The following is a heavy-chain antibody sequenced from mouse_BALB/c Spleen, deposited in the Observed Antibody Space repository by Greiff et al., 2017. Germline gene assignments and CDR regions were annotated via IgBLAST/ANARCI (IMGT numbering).Heavy chain of an antibody. V-gene: IGHV14-3*02. Sequence: EVQRVESGAELVKPGASVKLSCTASGFNIKDTYMHWVKQRPEQGLEWIGRIDPANGNTKYDPKFQGKATITADTSSNTAYLQLSSLTSEDTAVYYCASLWLRRAWFAYWGQGTLVTVSA. J-gene: IGHJ3*01. CDR2: IDPANGNT. D-gene: IGHD2-2*01. CDR1: GFNIKDTY. CDR3: ASLWLRRAWFAY.